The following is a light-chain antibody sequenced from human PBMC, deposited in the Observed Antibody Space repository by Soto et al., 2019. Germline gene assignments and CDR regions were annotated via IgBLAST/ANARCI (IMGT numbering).Light chain of an antibody. CDR2: GNS. CDR1: SSNIGAGYD. J-gene: IGLJ1*01. V-gene: IGLV1-40*01. Sequence: QPVLTQPPSVSGAPGQRVTISCTGSSSNIGAGYDVHWYQQFPGTAPKLLIYGNSNRPSGVPYRFSGSKSGTSASLAITGLQAEDEADYYCQSYDSSLSGVFGSGTKLTVL. CDR3: QSYDSSLSGV.